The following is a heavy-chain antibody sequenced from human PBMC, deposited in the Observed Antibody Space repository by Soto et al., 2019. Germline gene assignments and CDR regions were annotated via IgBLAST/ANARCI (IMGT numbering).Heavy chain of an antibody. V-gene: IGHV1-18*01. CDR1: GYTFTTYA. CDR2: INAYNDNT. Sequence: QVQLVQSGAEVKKPGASVKVSCKASGYTFTTYAISWVRQAPGQGLEWMGWINAYNDNTNYAQKLQGRVTMTTDTSTSTAYMELRSLRSDDXXVYXXXRXXPPEDYWGQGTLVTVSS. J-gene: IGHJ4*02. CDR3: XRXXPPEDY.